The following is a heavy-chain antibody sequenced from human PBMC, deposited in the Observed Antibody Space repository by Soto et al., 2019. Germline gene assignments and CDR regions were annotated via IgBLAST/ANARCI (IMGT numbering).Heavy chain of an antibody. CDR1: GYTFTGYY. Sequence: QVQLVQSGAEVKKPGASVKVSCKASGYTFTGYYMHWVRQAPGQGLEWMGWINPNSGGTNYAQKFQGWVTMTRDTSISTAYVELSRLRSDDTAVYYCARDHAYYYDSSGTGAFDIWGQGTMVTVSS. J-gene: IGHJ3*02. CDR3: ARDHAYYYDSSGTGAFDI. V-gene: IGHV1-2*04. D-gene: IGHD3-22*01. CDR2: INPNSGGT.